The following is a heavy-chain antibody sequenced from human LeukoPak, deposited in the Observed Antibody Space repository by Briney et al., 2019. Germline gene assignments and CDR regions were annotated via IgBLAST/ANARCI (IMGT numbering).Heavy chain of an antibody. V-gene: IGHV3-20*04. Sequence: GGSLRLSCAASGFTFDDYGMNWVRQAPGKGLEWVSGINWNGGSTGYADSVKGRFTISRDNAKNSLYLQMNSLRAEDTALYYCARGDSSSWREGDAFDIWGQGTMVTVSS. J-gene: IGHJ3*02. CDR2: INWNGGST. CDR1: GFTFDDYG. CDR3: ARGDSSSWREGDAFDI. D-gene: IGHD6-13*01.